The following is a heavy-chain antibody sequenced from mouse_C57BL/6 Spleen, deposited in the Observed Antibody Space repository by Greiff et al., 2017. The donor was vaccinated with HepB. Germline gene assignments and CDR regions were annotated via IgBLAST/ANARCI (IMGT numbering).Heavy chain of an antibody. D-gene: IGHD1-1*01. CDR1: GYAFSSSW. V-gene: IGHV1-82*01. CDR2: IYPGDGDT. CDR3: ARSERISGYCYFDY. J-gene: IGHJ2*01. Sequence: VQRVEPGPELVKPGASVKISCKASGYAFSSSWMNWVKQRPGKGLEWIGRIYPGDGDTNYNGKFKSKATLTADKSSSTAYMQLSSLTSEDSAVYFCARSERISGYCYFDYWGQGTTLTVSS.